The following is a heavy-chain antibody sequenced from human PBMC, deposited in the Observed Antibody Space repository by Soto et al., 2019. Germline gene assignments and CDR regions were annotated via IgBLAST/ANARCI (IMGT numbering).Heavy chain of an antibody. D-gene: IGHD2-2*01. Sequence: ASVKVSCKASGCTFSSYTISWVRQAPGQGLEWMGRIIPNLGIANYAQKFQGRVTITADKSTSTAYMELSSLRSEDTAVYYCARGYCSSTSCYPFDPWGQGNLVTVSS. CDR3: ARGYCSSTSCYPFDP. V-gene: IGHV1-69*02. CDR1: GCTFSSYT. CDR2: IIPNLGIA. J-gene: IGHJ5*02.